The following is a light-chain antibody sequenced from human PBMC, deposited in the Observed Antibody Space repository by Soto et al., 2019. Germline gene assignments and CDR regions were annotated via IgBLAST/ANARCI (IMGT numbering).Light chain of an antibody. V-gene: IGKV1-9*01. CDR3: QHLDSYPFT. CDR1: QDINNY. CDR2: AAS. Sequence: TQSPSSLSASVGDRVTITCRASQDINNYLAWYQQKPGKAPKLLIHAASALHGGVPSRFSGSGSGTDFTLTISSLQPEDFATYYCQHLDSYPFTFGQGTRLEI. J-gene: IGKJ5*01.